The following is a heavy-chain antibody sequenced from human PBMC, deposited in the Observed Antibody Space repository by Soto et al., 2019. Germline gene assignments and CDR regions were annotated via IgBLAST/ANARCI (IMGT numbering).Heavy chain of an antibody. J-gene: IGHJ4*02. CDR1: CDSISGSFHY. Sequence: PSETLSLTCTVSCDSISGSFHYWGWIRQPPGKGLERIGSVYYSGSTYYNPSLKSRVTISVHTSKNQFSLKLSSVTAADTAVYYCARHFSVDYFDYWGQGALVTVSS. V-gene: IGHV4-39*01. CDR2: VYYSGST. CDR3: ARHFSVDYFDY.